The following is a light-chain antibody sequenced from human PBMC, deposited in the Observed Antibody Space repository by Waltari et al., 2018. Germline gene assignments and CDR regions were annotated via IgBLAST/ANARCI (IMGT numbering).Light chain of an antibody. J-gene: IGKJ2*01. Sequence: EIVVTRSPPALSVSPGERVTLSCRASQSVRSNLAWYQQNPGQAPRLLIYSASTRATGIPARFSGYGSGSASTLTISSLQSEDFAIYSCQQYDVWPYTFGQGTKLDIK. CDR3: QQYDVWPYT. CDR1: QSVRSN. CDR2: SAS. V-gene: IGKV3-15*01.